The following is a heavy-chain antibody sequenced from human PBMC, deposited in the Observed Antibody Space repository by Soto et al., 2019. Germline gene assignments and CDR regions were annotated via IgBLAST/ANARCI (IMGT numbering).Heavy chain of an antibody. CDR2: ISHDGINK. CDR3: ARGADWFDS. V-gene: IGHV3-30-3*01. J-gene: IGHJ5*01. Sequence: GGSLRLSCAASGFTFSSSAMHWVRQAPGKGLEWVATISHDGINKYYADSMKGPFTISRDNSKNTLYLQMNTLRPEDTAVYYCARGADWFDSWGQGTLVTVSS. CDR1: GFTFSSSA.